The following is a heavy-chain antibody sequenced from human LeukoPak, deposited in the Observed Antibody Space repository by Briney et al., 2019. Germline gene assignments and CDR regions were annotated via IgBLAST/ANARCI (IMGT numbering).Heavy chain of an antibody. J-gene: IGHJ4*02. V-gene: IGHV4-34*01. CDR3: ARKWLVLDH. CDR2: INHSGST. Sequence: SETLSLTCAVYGGSFSGYYWSWIRQSPGKGLEWIGEINHSGSTNYNPSLKSRVTISVDTSKNQFSLKLSSVTAADTAVYYCARKWLVLDHWGQGTLVTVSS. D-gene: IGHD6-19*01. CDR1: GGSFSGYY.